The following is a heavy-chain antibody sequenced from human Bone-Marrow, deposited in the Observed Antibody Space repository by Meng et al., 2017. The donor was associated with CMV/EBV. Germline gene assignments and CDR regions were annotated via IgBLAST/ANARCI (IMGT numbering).Heavy chain of an antibody. V-gene: IGHV4-4*07. J-gene: IGHJ4*02. D-gene: IGHD2-2*01. CDR1: GGSISSYY. Sequence: GSLRLSCTVSGGSISSYYWSWIRQPAGKGLEWIGRIYTSGSTNYNPSLKSRVTMSVDTSKNQFSLKLSSVTAADTAVYCCARLRRSSTSCYWCGFDYWGQGTLVTVSS. CDR3: ARLRRSSTSCYWCGFDY. CDR2: IYTSGST.